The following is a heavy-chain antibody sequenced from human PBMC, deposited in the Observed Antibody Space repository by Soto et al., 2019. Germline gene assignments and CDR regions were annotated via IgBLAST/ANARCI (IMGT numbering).Heavy chain of an antibody. Sequence: PSETLSLTCAVYGGSFSGYYWSWIRQPPGKGLEWIGEINHSGSTNYNPSLKSRVTISVDTSKNQFSLKLSSVTAADTAVYYCARVGFGVVTSYYFDYWGQGTLVTVSS. CDR1: GGSFSGYY. V-gene: IGHV4-34*01. CDR3: ARVGFGVVTSYYFDY. CDR2: INHSGST. J-gene: IGHJ4*02. D-gene: IGHD3-3*01.